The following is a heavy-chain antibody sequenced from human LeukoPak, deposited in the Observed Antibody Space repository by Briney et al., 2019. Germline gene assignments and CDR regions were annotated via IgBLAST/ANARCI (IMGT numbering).Heavy chain of an antibody. D-gene: IGHD3-10*01. J-gene: IGHJ3*01. CDR3: AKGSRHHSGAT. CDR1: VFTFSSYA. V-gene: IGHV3-23*01. CDR2: IVGKGGPT. Sequence: GGSLRLSCAASVFTFSSYALSWVRQAPGKGPEWVSNIVGKGGPTYYADSVRGRCTNSRDNSKNTVYLQMNSLRADDTAVYYCAKGSRHHSGATWGQGTMVTVSS.